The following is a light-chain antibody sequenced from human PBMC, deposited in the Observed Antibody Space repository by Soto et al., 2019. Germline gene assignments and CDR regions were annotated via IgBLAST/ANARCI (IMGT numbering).Light chain of an antibody. Sequence: DIQMTQSPSSLSASVGDRVTITCRASHGIITYLNWYQQKPGKAPKLLLSDASKLGIGVPSRFSGGGSGTDFTFTISSLQPEDIATYYCQQFDKLLFTFGPGTKVEIK. V-gene: IGKV1-33*01. CDR1: HGIITY. CDR3: QQFDKLLFT. J-gene: IGKJ3*01. CDR2: DAS.